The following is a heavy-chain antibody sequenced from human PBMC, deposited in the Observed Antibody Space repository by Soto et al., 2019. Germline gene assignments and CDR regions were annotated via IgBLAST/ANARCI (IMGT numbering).Heavy chain of an antibody. CDR3: AHGQGWGQRPPWDWFDP. D-gene: IGHD6-19*01. Sequence: QITLKESGPTLVKPTQTLTLTCTFSGFSLSTSGVGVGWIRQPPGKALEWLALSYWDDDKRYSPSLKSRLTITKDTSKNQVVLTMTNMDPVHTATYYCAHGQGWGQRPPWDWFDPWGQGTLVTVSS. CDR1: GFSLSTSGVG. CDR2: SYWDDDK. V-gene: IGHV2-5*02. J-gene: IGHJ5*02.